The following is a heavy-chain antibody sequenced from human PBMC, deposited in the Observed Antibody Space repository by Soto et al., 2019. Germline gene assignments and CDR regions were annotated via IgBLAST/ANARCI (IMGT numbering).Heavy chain of an antibody. Sequence: SGFTFSIYSMNWVRQAPGKGLEWVSYIMPGNVEYYAESVKGRFTISRDNSKNTLYLQMNSLGAEDTAAYYCTGEVASGYWGQGTLVTVSS. CDR3: TGEVASGY. CDR2: IMPGNVE. CDR1: GFTFSIYS. V-gene: IGHV3-30*02. J-gene: IGHJ4*02. D-gene: IGHD2-8*02.